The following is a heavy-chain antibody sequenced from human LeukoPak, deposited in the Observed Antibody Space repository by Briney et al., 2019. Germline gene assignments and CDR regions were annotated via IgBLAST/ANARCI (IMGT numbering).Heavy chain of an antibody. CDR2: IYYSGST. Sequence: PSETLSLTCTVSGDSISSSGYYWGWIRQPPGKGLEWIGGIYYSGSTNYNPSLKSRVTISVDTSKNQFSLKLSSVTAADTAVYYCARAVFSYCSGGSCPYFDYWGQGTLVTVSS. CDR3: ARAVFSYCSGGSCPYFDY. D-gene: IGHD2-15*01. V-gene: IGHV4-61*08. J-gene: IGHJ4*02. CDR1: GDSISSSGYY.